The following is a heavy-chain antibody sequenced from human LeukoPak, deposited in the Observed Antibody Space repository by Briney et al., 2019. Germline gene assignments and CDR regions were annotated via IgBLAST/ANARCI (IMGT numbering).Heavy chain of an antibody. Sequence: AGGSLRLSCAASGFTFSSYWMSWVRQAPGKGLEWVANIKQDGSEKYYVDSVKGRFTISRDNAKNSLYLQMNSLRAEDTAVYYCARSGGRVWGNYLYSYFDYWGQGTLATVSS. CDR1: GFTFSSYW. J-gene: IGHJ4*02. V-gene: IGHV3-7*01. CDR2: IKQDGSEK. CDR3: ARSGGRVWGNYLYSYFDY. D-gene: IGHD3-16*02.